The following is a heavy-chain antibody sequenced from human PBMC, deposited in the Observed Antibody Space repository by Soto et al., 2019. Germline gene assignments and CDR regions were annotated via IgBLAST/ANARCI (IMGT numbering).Heavy chain of an antibody. Sequence: PGGSLRLSCAASGFTFSSYSMNWVRQAPGKGQEWVSYISSSSSTIYYADSVKGRFTISRDNAKNSLYLQMNSLRAEDTAVYYCARDQRYDSSGYPLDYWGQGTLVTVSS. V-gene: IGHV3-48*01. J-gene: IGHJ4*02. CDR3: ARDQRYDSSGYPLDY. D-gene: IGHD3-22*01. CDR2: ISSSSSTI. CDR1: GFTFSSYS.